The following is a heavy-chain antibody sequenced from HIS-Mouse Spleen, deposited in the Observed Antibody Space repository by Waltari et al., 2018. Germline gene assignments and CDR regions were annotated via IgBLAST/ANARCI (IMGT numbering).Heavy chain of an antibody. D-gene: IGHD6-19*01. CDR1: GFSLSTSGMC. Sequence: QVTLRESGPALVKPTQTLTLTCTFSGFSLSTSGMCVSWFRQPPVKALEWLARIDWDDDKYYSTSLKTRLTSSKDTSKNQVVLTMTNMDPVDTATYYCARIAEGYSSGWYAFDYWGQGTLVTVSS. J-gene: IGHJ4*02. CDR3: ARIAEGYSSGWYAFDY. V-gene: IGHV2-70*15. CDR2: IDWDDDK.